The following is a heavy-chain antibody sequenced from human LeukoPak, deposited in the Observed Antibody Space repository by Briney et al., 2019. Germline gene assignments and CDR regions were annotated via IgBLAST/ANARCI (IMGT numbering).Heavy chain of an antibody. J-gene: IGHJ4*02. CDR3: AKAGYDILTGYYKAPLFDY. V-gene: IGHV3-23*01. D-gene: IGHD3-9*01. CDR1: GFTFSSYA. CDR2: ISGSGGST. Sequence: GGSLRLSCAASGFTFSSYAMSWVRQAPGKGLEWVSAISGSGGSTYYADSVKGRFTISRDNSKNTLYLQMNSLRAEDTAVYYCAKAGYDILTGYYKAPLFDYWGQGTLVTVSS.